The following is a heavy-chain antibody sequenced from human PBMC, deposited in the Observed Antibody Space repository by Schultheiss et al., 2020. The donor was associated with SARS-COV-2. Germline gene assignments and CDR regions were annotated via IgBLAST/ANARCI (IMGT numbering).Heavy chain of an antibody. D-gene: IGHD3-22*01. Sequence: GSLRLSCTVSGGSISSYYWSWIRQPPGKGLEWIGEINHSGSTNYNPSLKSRVTISVDTSKNQFSLKLSSVTATDTAVYYCARGTYYYDSSGYYSTPMYYYYGMDVWGQGTTVTVSS. CDR3: ARGTYYYDSSGYYSTPMYYYYGMDV. CDR2: INHSGST. V-gene: IGHV4-34*01. CDR1: GGSISSYY. J-gene: IGHJ6*02.